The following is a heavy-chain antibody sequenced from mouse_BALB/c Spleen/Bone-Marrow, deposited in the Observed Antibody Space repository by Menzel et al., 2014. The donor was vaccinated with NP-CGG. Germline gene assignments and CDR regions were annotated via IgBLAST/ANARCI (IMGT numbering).Heavy chain of an antibody. CDR2: ISYDGSN. D-gene: IGHD2-4*01. CDR3: ATIYYDYDGYFDV. J-gene: IGHJ1*01. V-gene: IGHV3-6*02. CDR1: GYSITSGYY. Sequence: VQLKESGPGLVKPSQSLSLTCSVTGYSITSGYYWNWIRQFPGNKLEWMGYISYDGSNNYNPSLENRISITRDTSKNQFFLKLNSVTTEDTATYYCATIYYDYDGYFDVWGAGTTVTVSS.